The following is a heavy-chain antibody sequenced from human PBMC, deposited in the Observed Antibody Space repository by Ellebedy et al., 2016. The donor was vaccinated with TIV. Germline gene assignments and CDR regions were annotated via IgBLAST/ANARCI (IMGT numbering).Heavy chain of an antibody. CDR1: GGSISSGGHY. Sequence: MPSETLSLTCTVPGGSISSGGHYWSWIRQHPGKGLEWIGHISYSGSTYFNPSLKNRVTISVDTSKNQFSLKQSSVTAADTAVYYCARALSMIRGGGFDPWGQGTLVTVSS. D-gene: IGHD3-10*01. V-gene: IGHV4-31*03. CDR2: ISYSGST. J-gene: IGHJ5*02. CDR3: ARALSMIRGGGFDP.